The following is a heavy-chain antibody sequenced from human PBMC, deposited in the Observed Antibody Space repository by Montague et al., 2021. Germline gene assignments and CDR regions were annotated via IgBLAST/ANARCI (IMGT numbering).Heavy chain of an antibody. V-gene: IGHV4-39*07. J-gene: IGHJ5*02. CDR3: ARVFSSWYVGWFDP. D-gene: IGHD6-13*01. CDR2: IYYSGNS. Sequence: SETLSLTCTVSGASITSNIYYWGWIRQSPGKGLEWIGSIYYSGNSFYHPSLQSRITMAVDTSKNQFSLKLSSVTAADTAIYYCARVFSSWYVGWFDPWGQGTLVTVSS. CDR1: GASITSNIYY.